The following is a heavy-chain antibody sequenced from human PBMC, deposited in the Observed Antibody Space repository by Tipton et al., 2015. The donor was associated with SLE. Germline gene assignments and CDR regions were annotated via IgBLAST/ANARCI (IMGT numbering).Heavy chain of an antibody. V-gene: IGHV4-4*08. CDR1: GVSISSYY. CDR3: ARVGSGSYERGFDAFDI. Sequence: TLSLTCTVSGVSISSYYWSWIRQPPGKGLEWIGYIYTSGSTNYNPSLKSRVTMSVDTSKNQFSLKLSSVTAADTAVYYCARVGSGSYERGFDAFDIWGQGTMVTVSS. J-gene: IGHJ3*02. D-gene: IGHD1-26*01. CDR2: IYTSGST.